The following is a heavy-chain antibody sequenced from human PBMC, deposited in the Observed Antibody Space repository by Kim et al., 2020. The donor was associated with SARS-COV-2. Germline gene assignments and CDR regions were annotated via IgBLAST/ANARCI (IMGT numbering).Heavy chain of an antibody. CDR1: GYTFTSYY. CDR3: ARPMVRGVSNLNYYYYYGMDV. D-gene: IGHD3-10*01. V-gene: IGHV1-46*01. J-gene: IGHJ6*02. CDR2: INPSGGST. Sequence: ASVKVSCKASGYTFTSYYMHWVRQALGQGLEWMGIINPSGGSTSYAQKFQGRVTMTRDTSTSTVYMELSSLRSEDTAVYYCARPMVRGVSNLNYYYYYGMDVWGQGTTVTVSS.